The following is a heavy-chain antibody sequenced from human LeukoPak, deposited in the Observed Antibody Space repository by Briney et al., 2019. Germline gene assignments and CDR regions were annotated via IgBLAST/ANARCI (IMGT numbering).Heavy chain of an antibody. Sequence: GESLKISCKGSGYSINNYWIGWVRQMPGKGLEWMGIIYPADSDIRYSPSFQGQVTISADKSISTVYLQWSSLKASDTAMYYCARQDGNSEFYFDSWGQGTLVTVSS. CDR2: IYPADSDI. CDR1: GYSINNYW. CDR3: ARQDGNSEFYFDS. D-gene: IGHD4-23*01. V-gene: IGHV5-51*01. J-gene: IGHJ4*02.